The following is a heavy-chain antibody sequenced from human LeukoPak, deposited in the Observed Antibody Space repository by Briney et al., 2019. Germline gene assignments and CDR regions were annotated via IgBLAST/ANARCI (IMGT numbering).Heavy chain of an antibody. CDR1: GGSFSGYY. CDR3: ARGGRTDRRLFY. J-gene: IGHJ4*02. D-gene: IGHD1-1*01. CDR2: INHSGST. Sequence: SETLSLTCAVYGGSFSGYYWSWIRQPPGNGLEWIGEINHSGSTNYNPSLKSRVTISVDTSKNQFSLKLSFVTAADTAVYYCARGGRTDRRLFYWGQGTLVTVSS. V-gene: IGHV4-34*01.